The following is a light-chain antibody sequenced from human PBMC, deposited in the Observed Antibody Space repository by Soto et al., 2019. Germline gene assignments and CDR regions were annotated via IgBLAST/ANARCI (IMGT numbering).Light chain of an antibody. CDR1: QDIGNS. V-gene: IGKV1-33*01. J-gene: IGKJ5*01. CDR2: AAS. Sequence: DIQMTQSPSSLSASVGDRVTITCQASQDIGNSLNWYQQKPGKSPKLLLSAASNLETGGPSRFSGSGSRTDFAFIISSLQPEDIATYFCQQYDNLPITLGQGTRLEIK. CDR3: QQYDNLPIT.